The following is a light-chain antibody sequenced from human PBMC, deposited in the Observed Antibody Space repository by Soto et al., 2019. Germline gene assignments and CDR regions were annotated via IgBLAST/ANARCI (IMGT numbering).Light chain of an antibody. Sequence: EIVMTQSPAILSVSPGERATVSCRTSQNINNNLAWYQQRPGRAPKLLIYSASTRANGVPDRFSGSGSGTEFTLTISSLQSEDFAVYYCQQSTKWPWTFGQGTKVEV. CDR3: QQSTKWPWT. CDR1: QNINNN. CDR2: SAS. V-gene: IGKV3-15*01. J-gene: IGKJ1*01.